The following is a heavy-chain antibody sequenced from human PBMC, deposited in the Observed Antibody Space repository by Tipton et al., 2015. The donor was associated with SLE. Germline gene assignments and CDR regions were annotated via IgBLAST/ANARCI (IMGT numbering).Heavy chain of an antibody. CDR3: AREFDGGNSGAEYFQH. Sequence: QLVQSGAEVKKPGSSVKVSCKASGGTFSSYAISWVRQAPGQGLEWMGGIIPIFGTANYAQKFQGRVTMTTDTSTSTAYMELSSLRSEDTAVYYCAREFDGGNSGAEYFQHWGQGTLVTVSS. J-gene: IGHJ1*01. CDR1: GGTFSSYA. CDR2: IIPIFGTA. V-gene: IGHV1-69*06. D-gene: IGHD4-23*01.